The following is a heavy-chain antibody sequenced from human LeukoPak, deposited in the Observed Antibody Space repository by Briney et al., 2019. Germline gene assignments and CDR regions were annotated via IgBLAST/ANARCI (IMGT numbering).Heavy chain of an antibody. CDR3: ARHPFVFGSGRGFDP. D-gene: IGHD3-10*01. V-gene: IGHV4-34*01. CDR2: INHSGNA. J-gene: IGHJ5*02. CDR1: GGSFSGYY. Sequence: SETLSLTCAVYGGSFSGYYRSRIRQPPGKGLECIGEINHSGNANYNPPTPSRATISAHTSKQQISLKLSSVTAADTAVYYCARHPFVFGSGRGFDPWGQGTLVTVSS.